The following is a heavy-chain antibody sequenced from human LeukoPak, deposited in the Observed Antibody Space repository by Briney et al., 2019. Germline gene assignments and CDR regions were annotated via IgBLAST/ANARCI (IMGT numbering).Heavy chain of an antibody. CDR1: GGTFSSYA. D-gene: IGHD5-24*01. Sequence: SVKVSCKACGGTFSSYASSWVRQAPGQGLEWMGRIIPIFGTANYAQKFQGRVTITADKSTSTAYMELSSLRSEDTAVYYCARDSGRQSRLGQRWLQPFDYWGQGTLVTVSS. J-gene: IGHJ4*02. V-gene: IGHV1-69*06. CDR2: IIPIFGTA. CDR3: ARDSGRQSRLGQRWLQPFDY.